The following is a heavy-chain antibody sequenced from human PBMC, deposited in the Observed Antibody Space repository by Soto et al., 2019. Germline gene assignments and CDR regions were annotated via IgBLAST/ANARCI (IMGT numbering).Heavy chain of an antibody. D-gene: IGHD5-12*01. Sequence: GASVKVSCKASGYTFTGYYIHWVRQAPGQGLEWMGWINPNSGGTHYAQKFQGRVTMTRDTSTSTAYMELSSLTSDDTAVYYCARHSGYDYVFDYWGQGTLVTVYS. CDR2: INPNSGGT. CDR3: ARHSGYDYVFDY. CDR1: GYTFTGYY. V-gene: IGHV1-2*02. J-gene: IGHJ4*02.